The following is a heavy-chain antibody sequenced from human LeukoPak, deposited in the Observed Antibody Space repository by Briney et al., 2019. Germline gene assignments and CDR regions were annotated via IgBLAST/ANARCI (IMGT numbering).Heavy chain of an antibody. Sequence: PGGSLRLSCAASGFTFSSYGMHWVRQAPGKGLEWVAFIRYDGSNKYYADSVKGRFTISRDNSKNTLYLQMNSLRAEDTAVYYCAKEAIYSSSWYRADYWGQGTLVTVSS. CDR1: GFTFSSYG. J-gene: IGHJ4*02. CDR3: AKEAIYSSSWYRADY. CDR2: IRYDGSNK. V-gene: IGHV3-30*02. D-gene: IGHD6-13*01.